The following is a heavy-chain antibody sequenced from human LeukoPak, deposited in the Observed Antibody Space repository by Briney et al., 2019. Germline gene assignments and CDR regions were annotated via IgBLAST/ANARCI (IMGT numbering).Heavy chain of an antibody. CDR2: MYTSGDT. J-gene: IGHJ6*03. D-gene: IGHD3-16*01. CDR1: GGSISGYY. CDR3: VRENTARRPWGVDYYFYMDV. V-gene: IGHV4-4*07. Sequence: RSSETLSLTCTVSGGSISGYYWTWIRQPADKRLEWLGRMYTSGDTYYNPSLRSRLTISLDKAKNQISLDVRSVTAADTAVYYCVRENTARRPWGVDYYFYMDVWGRGTTVIVSS.